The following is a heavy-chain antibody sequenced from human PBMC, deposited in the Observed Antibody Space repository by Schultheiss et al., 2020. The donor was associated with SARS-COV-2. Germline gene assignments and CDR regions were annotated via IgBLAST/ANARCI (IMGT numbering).Heavy chain of an antibody. V-gene: IGHV4-34*01. CDR3: ARELGYSYGYVLGY. Sequence: SETLSLTCAVYGGSFSGYYWSWIRQPPGKGLEWIGEINHSGSTNYNPSLKSRVTISVDTSKNQFSLKVSSVTAADTAVYYCARELGYSYGYVLGYWGQGTLVTVSS. CDR2: INHSGST. J-gene: IGHJ4*02. CDR1: GGSFSGYY. D-gene: IGHD5-18*01.